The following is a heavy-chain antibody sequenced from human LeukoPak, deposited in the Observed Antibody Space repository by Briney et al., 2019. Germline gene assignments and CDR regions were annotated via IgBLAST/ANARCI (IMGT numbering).Heavy chain of an antibody. D-gene: IGHD3-16*01. CDR1: GYLLTTSGVG. Sequence: SGPTLVNPRQTLTLTCNFSGYLLTTSGVGVGWIRQPPGKALEWLAVIYWDGDKRYSPSLKSRLTITKATSKNQVVLTMTNMNTVDTATYYCAHKEYNALGTLGDSVDSSGQGTLVAVSS. CDR3: AHKEYNALGTLGDSVDS. J-gene: IGHJ4*02. CDR2: IYWDGDK. V-gene: IGHV2-5*02.